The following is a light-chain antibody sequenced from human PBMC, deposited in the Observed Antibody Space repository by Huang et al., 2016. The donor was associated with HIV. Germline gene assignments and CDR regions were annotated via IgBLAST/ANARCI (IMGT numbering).Light chain of an antibody. Sequence: AIQMTQSPASLSASVGDRVTITCRASQDIGNDLGWYQQRLGKAPKLLVSTASRLQSGVPSRFTGSGSGTHFTLTISGLQPEDFATYYCLQDYTYPWTFGQGTKVEI. CDR1: QDIGND. CDR3: LQDYTYPWT. CDR2: TAS. J-gene: IGKJ1*01. V-gene: IGKV1-6*01.